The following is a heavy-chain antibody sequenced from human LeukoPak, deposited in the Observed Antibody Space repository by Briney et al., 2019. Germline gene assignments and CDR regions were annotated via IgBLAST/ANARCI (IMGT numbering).Heavy chain of an antibody. D-gene: IGHD1-1*01. V-gene: IGHV3-30*18. Sequence: GGSLRLSCAASGFTFSSYGMHWVRQAPGKGLEWVAVISYDGSNKYYADSVKGRFTISRDNSKNTLYLQMNSLRAEDTAVYYCTKDQLERNLWFGDFWGQGTLVTVSS. CDR3: TKDQLERNLWFGDF. CDR2: ISYDGSNK. J-gene: IGHJ4*02. CDR1: GFTFSSYG.